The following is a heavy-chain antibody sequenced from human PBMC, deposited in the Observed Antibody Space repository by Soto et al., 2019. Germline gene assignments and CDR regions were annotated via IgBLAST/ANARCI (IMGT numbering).Heavy chain of an antibody. CDR3: ARDLPETPYFDY. D-gene: IGHD2-15*01. J-gene: IGHJ4*02. CDR1: GVSIGTAAYY. V-gene: IGHV4-31*03. CDR2: IHYRGNT. Sequence: SETLSLTCTVSGVSIGTAAYYWTWIRQRPGKGLEWIGYIHYRGNTYYNQSFKSRLTISADTSKRQFSLSLSSVTAADTAIYYCARDLPETPYFDYWGQGTLVTAPQ.